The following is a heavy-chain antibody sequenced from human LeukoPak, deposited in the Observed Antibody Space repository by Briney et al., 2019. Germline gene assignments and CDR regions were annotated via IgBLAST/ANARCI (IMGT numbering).Heavy chain of an antibody. CDR1: GGTFSRYA. Sequence: GASVKVSCTASGGTFSRYAISWVRQAPGQGLEWMGGIIPIFGTANYAQKFQGRVTITADESTSTAYMELSSLRSEDTAVYYCARGPMYYYDSSGYSEPHFDYWGQGTLVTVSS. D-gene: IGHD3-22*01. CDR3: ARGPMYYYDSSGYSEPHFDY. V-gene: IGHV1-69*13. J-gene: IGHJ4*02. CDR2: IIPIFGTA.